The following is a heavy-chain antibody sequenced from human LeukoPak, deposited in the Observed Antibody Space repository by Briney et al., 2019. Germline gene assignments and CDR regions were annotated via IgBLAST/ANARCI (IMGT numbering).Heavy chain of an antibody. CDR3: ARYYYDSSGYYYEGFDY. CDR1: GFTFSSYA. CDR2: ISYDGSNK. D-gene: IGHD3-22*01. Sequence: TGGSLRLSCAASGFTFSSYAMHWVRQAPGKGLEWVAVISYDGSNKYYADSVKGRFTISRDNSKNTLYLQMNSLRAEDTAVYYCARYYYDSSGYYYEGFDYWGQGTLVTVSS. V-gene: IGHV3-30*01. J-gene: IGHJ4*02.